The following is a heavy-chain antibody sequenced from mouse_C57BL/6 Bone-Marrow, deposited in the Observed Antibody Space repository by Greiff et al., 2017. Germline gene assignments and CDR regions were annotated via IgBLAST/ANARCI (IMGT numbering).Heavy chain of an antibody. CDR2: IDPSDSYT. V-gene: IGHV1-69*01. CDR3: ARGDGVPYYFDY. D-gene: IGHD6-2*01. CDR1: GYTFTSYW. Sequence: VQLQQPGAELVMPGASVKLSCKASGYTFTSYWMHWVKQRPGQGLEWIGEIDPSDSYTNYNQKFKGKSTLTVDKSSSTAYMQPSSLTSEDSAVYYCARGDGVPYYFDYWGQGTTLTVSS. J-gene: IGHJ2*01.